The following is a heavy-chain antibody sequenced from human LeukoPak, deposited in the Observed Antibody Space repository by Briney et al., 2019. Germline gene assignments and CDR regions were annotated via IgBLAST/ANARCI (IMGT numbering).Heavy chain of an antibody. D-gene: IGHD3-22*01. CDR1: GYTFTSYY. CDR2: INPSGGST. J-gene: IGHJ4*02. CDR3: ARDPLMDYYDSSGYYLVNYFDY. V-gene: IGHV1-46*01. Sequence: ASVKVSCKASGYTFTSYYMHWVRQAPGQGLEWMGIINPSGGSTSYAQKFQGRVTMTRDTSTSTVYMELSSLRSEDTAVYYCARDPLMDYYDSSGYYLVNYFDYWGQGTLVTVSS.